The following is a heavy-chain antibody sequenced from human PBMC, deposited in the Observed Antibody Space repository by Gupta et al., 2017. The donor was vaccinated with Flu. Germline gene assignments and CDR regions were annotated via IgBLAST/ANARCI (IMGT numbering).Heavy chain of an antibody. CDR2: INQSGST. J-gene: IGHJ6*02. V-gene: IGHV4-34*01. CDR3: ARENTMDV. Sequence: GGSFNTFYWSWIRQPPGKGLEWIGEINQSGSTNYNPSFKSRVTISVDTSKNQFSLRLSSVTAADTAVYYCARENTMDVWGPGTTVTVSS. CDR1: GGSFNTFY.